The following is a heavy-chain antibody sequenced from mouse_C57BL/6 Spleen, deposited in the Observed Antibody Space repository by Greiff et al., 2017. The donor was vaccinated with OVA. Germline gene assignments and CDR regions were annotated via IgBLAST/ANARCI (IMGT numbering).Heavy chain of an antibody. Sequence: QVQLKQPGAELVKPGASVKLSCKASGYTFTSYWMHWVKQRSGQGLEWIGMIHPNSGSTNYNEKFKSKATLTVDKSSSTAYMQLSSLTSEDSAVYYCARPIYYGSSYGAMDYWGQGTSVTVSS. CDR3: ARPIYYGSSYGAMDY. CDR2: IHPNSGST. D-gene: IGHD1-1*01. CDR1: GYTFTSYW. J-gene: IGHJ4*01. V-gene: IGHV1-64*01.